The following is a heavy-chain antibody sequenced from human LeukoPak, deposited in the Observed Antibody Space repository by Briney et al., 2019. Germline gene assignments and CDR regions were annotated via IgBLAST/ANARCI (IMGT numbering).Heavy chain of an antibody. Sequence: GGSLRLSCAASGFTFSSYWMSWVRQAPGKGLEWLAVITNDGSRQYYADSVKGRFTVSRDNSKSLLFLQMESLRHDDTGIYYCAKGRRTGFVDYWGQGALVTVSS. CDR1: GFTFSSYW. D-gene: IGHD1-1*01. CDR2: ITNDGSRQ. CDR3: AKGRRTGFVDY. J-gene: IGHJ4*02. V-gene: IGHV3-30*18.